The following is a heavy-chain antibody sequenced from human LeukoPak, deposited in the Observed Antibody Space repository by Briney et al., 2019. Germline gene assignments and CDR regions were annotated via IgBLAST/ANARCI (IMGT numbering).Heavy chain of an antibody. CDR2: IYYSRST. D-gene: IGHD6-13*01. J-gene: IGHJ4*02. CDR3: APIAAADTNY. V-gene: IGHV4-59*01. Sequence: SETLSLSCSASGASISSYYWSWIRQPPGKGLEWIGYIYYSRSTIYNPSLKSRVTISIDTSKSQFSLKLSSVTAADTAVYYCAPIAAADTNYWGQGTLVTVSS. CDR1: GASISSYY.